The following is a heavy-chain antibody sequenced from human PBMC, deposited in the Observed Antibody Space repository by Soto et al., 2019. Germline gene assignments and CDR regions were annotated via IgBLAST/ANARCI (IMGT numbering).Heavy chain of an antibody. Sequence: QVQLVESGGGVVQPGRSLRLSCAASGFTFSSYGMHWVRQAPGKGLEWVAVISYDGSNKYYADSVKGRFTIARDNFKNTLYLQMSSLRAEDTAVYYCVKDGSSGWPYYYGLDVW. CDR2: ISYDGSNK. J-gene: IGHJ6*01. V-gene: IGHV3-30*18. D-gene: IGHD6-19*01. CDR1: GFTFSSYG. CDR3: VKDGSSGWPYYYGLDV.